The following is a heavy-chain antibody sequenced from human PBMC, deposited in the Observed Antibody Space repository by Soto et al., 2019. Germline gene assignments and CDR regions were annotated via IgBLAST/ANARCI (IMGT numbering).Heavy chain of an antibody. CDR1: GGSISSYY. CDR3: ARGITIFGVDYFDY. D-gene: IGHD3-3*01. CDR2: IYYSGST. V-gene: IGHV4-59*01. Sequence: QVQLQESGPGLVKPSETLSLTCTVSGGSISSYYWSWIRQPPGKGLEWIGYIYYSGSTNYNPSLTSRVTISVDTSKNQFSLKLSSVTAADTAVYYCARGITIFGVDYFDYWGQGTLVTVSS. J-gene: IGHJ4*02.